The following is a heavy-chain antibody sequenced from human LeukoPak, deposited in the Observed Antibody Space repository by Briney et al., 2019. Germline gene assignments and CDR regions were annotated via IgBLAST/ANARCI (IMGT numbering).Heavy chain of an antibody. J-gene: IGHJ4*02. CDR1: GFTFSSYA. D-gene: IGHD4-17*01. V-gene: IGHV3-23*01. Sequence: GGSLRLSCAASGFTFSSYAMSWVRQAPRKGREWASGISGSVANTHYADSVKGRFTISRDNSKNTLYLQIISVRAEDTAIYCCAKGPGCRHGDRGEGTLVTVSS. CDR2: ISGSVANT. CDR3: AKGPGCRHGD.